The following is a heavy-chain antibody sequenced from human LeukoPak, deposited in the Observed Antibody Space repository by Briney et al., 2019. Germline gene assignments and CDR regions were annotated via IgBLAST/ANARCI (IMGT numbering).Heavy chain of an antibody. CDR3: ARDTGGAAADY. J-gene: IGHJ4*02. CDR1: GFPFNTYA. Sequence: GGSLRLSCAASGFPFNTYAMHWVRQAPGEGLEYVSAISSNGVNTYYGNSVKGRFTISRDNSKNTLDLQMNSLRAEDTAVYYCARDTGGAAADYWGQGTLVTVSS. CDR2: ISSNGVNT. V-gene: IGHV3-64*01. D-gene: IGHD6-13*01.